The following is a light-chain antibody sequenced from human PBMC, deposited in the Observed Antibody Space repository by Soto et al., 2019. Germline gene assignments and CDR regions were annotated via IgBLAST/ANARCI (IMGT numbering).Light chain of an antibody. J-gene: IGKJ1*01. CDR1: QSVSSSY. CDR3: QKYSRPPVT. Sequence: EIVLTQSPDTLSLSPGERAPLSCRASQSVSSSYLAWYQQKPGQAPRLLIYGASRRATGIPDRFSGRGSGTDVTLTISRLEPEGYAVYYCQKYSRPPVTLGKETKVEIK. V-gene: IGKV3-20*01. CDR2: GAS.